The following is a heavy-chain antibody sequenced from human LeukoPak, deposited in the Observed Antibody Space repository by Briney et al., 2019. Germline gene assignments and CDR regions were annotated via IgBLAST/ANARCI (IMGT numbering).Heavy chain of an antibody. CDR2: IIPILGIA. Sequence: ASVKVSCKASGGTFSSYAISWVRQAPGQGLEWMGRIIPILGIANYAQKFQDRVTITADKSTSTAYMELSSLRSEDTAAYYCARDPPGTDAFDIWGQGTMVTVSS. D-gene: IGHD3-10*01. V-gene: IGHV1-69*04. CDR1: GGTFSSYA. CDR3: ARDPPGTDAFDI. J-gene: IGHJ3*02.